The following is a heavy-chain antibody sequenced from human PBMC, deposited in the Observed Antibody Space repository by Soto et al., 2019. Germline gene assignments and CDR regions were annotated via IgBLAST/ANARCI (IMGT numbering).Heavy chain of an antibody. CDR1: GFSLSTSGVG. CDR3: AQIITMIVVVIGPHDAFDI. CDR2: IYWDDDK. J-gene: IGHJ3*02. D-gene: IGHD3-22*01. Sequence: SGPTLVNPTQTLTLTCTFSGFSLSTSGVGVGWIRQPPGKALEWLALIYWDDDKRYSPSLKSRLTITKDTSKNQVVLTMTNMDPVDTATYYCAQIITMIVVVIGPHDAFDIWGQGTMVPVSS. V-gene: IGHV2-5*02.